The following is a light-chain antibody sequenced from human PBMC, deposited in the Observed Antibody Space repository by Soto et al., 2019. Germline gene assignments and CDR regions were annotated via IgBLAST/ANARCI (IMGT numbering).Light chain of an antibody. CDR3: SSYTSSSTRV. Sequence: QSVLTQPASVSGSPGQSITISCTGTSSDVGGYNYVSWYQQHPGKAPKLMIYDVINRPSGVSNRFSGSKSGNTASLTISGLQAEDEADYYSSSYTSSSTRVFGGGTKLTVL. V-gene: IGLV2-14*01. CDR2: DVI. J-gene: IGLJ2*01. CDR1: SSDVGGYNY.